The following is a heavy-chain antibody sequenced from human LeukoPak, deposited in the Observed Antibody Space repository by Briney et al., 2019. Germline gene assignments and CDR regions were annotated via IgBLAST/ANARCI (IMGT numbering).Heavy chain of an antibody. J-gene: IGHJ4*02. CDR1: GGTFSSYA. D-gene: IGHD4-17*01. V-gene: IGHV1-69*06. CDR3: ATLGGDYGWNYFDY. CDR2: IIPIFGTA. Sequence: SVKVSCKASGGTFSSYAISWVRQAPGQGLEWMGGIIPIFGTANYAQKFQGRVTITADKSTSTAYMELSSLRSEDTAVYYCATLGGDYGWNYFDYWGQGTLVTVSS.